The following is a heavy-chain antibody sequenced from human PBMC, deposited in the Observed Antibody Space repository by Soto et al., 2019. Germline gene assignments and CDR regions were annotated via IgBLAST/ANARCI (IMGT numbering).Heavy chain of an antibody. CDR2: INVYNGNT. J-gene: IGHJ4*02. CDR1: GYTFTNYG. CDR3: ARGPDPTYSDY. Sequence: QVQVVQSGAEVKKPGASVKVSCKASGYTFTNYGISWVRQAPGQGLEWMGWINVYNGNTNYAQKLQGRVIMTTDTSTNTAYMELKSLRSDDTAVYYCARGPDPTYSDYWGQGTLVTVSS. V-gene: IGHV1-18*01.